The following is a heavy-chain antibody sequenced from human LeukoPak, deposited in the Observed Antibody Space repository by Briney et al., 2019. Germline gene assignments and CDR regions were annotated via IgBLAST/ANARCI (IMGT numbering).Heavy chain of an antibody. D-gene: IGHD6-19*01. Sequence: SETLSLTCTVSGGSISSYYWSWIRQPAGKGLEWIGRIYTSGSTNYNPSLKSRVTMSVDTSKNQFSLKLSSVTAADTAVYYCARGRRTRQWLAPFSNWFDPWGQGTLVTVSS. CDR1: GGSISSYY. V-gene: IGHV4-4*07. J-gene: IGHJ5*02. CDR3: ARGRRTRQWLAPFSNWFDP. CDR2: IYTSGST.